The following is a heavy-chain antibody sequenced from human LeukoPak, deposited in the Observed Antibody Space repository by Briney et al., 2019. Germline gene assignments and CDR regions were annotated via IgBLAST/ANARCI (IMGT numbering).Heavy chain of an antibody. V-gene: IGHV4-59*01. CDR1: GGSFSIYY. J-gene: IGHJ2*01. CDR2: IYYSGST. D-gene: IGHD2-15*01. Sequence: KPSETLSLTCIGSGGSFSIYYWSWIRQPPGKGLEWIGYIYYSGSTNYNPSLKSRVTILVDTSKNQFSLKLSSVTAADTAVYYCARGGFSGGILRYFDLWGRGTLVTVSS. CDR3: ARGGFSGGILRYFDL.